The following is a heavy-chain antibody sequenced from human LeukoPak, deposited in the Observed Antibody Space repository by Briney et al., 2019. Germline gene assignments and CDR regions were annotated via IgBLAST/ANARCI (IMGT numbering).Heavy chain of an antibody. V-gene: IGHV4-39*01. CDR3: ASSSYYYGSGSYYSVRPPFDY. J-gene: IGHJ4*02. CDR1: GGSIGSSSYY. Sequence: SETLSLTCTVSGGSIGSSSYYWGWIRQPPGKGLEWIGSIYYSGSTYYNPSLKSRVTISVDTSKNQFSLKPSSVTAADTAVYYCASSSYYYGSGSYYSVRPPFDYWGQGTLVTVSS. D-gene: IGHD3-10*01. CDR2: IYYSGST.